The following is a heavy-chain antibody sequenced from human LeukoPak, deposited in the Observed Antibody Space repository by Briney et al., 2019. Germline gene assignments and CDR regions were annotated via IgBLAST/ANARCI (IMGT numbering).Heavy chain of an antibody. V-gene: IGHV3-33*01. CDR1: GFTFSSYD. J-gene: IGHJ4*02. CDR2: MWSDESNK. Sequence: KPGGSLRLSCAASGFTFSSYDMHWVRQAPGKGLEWVAVMWSDESNKYHADSVKGRFTISRDNSKNTLYLQMNSLRAGDTAVYYCARNSALDYWGQGTLVTVSS. CDR3: ARNSALDY. D-gene: IGHD2/OR15-2a*01.